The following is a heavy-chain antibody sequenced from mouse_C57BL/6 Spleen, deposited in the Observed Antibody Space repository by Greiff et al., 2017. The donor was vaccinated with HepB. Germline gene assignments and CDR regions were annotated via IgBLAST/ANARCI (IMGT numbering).Heavy chain of an antibody. Sequence: VQLQQPGAELVRPGTSVKLSCKASGYTFTSYWMHWVKQRPGQGLEWIGVIDPSDSYTNYNQKFKGKATLTVDTSSSTAYMQLSSLTSEDSAVYYCARYKGDYWGQGTSVTVSS. CDR3: ARYKGDY. J-gene: IGHJ4*01. V-gene: IGHV1-59*01. CDR1: GYTFTSYW. CDR2: IDPSDSYT. D-gene: IGHD1-3*01.